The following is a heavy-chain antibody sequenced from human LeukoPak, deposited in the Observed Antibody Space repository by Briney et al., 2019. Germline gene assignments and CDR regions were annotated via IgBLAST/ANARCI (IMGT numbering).Heavy chain of an antibody. CDR3: ARGMTTVTAETALGF. CDR1: GYTFTTYY. V-gene: IGHV1-46*01. CDR2: INPSGGRT. J-gene: IGHJ4*02. D-gene: IGHD4-17*01. Sequence: ASVKVSCKASGYTFTTYYMNWVRQAPGQGLEWMGVINPSGGRTTYAQKFQGRVTMSRDTSTSTVYMELSSLISEDTAVYYCARGMTTVTAETALGFWGQGTLVTVSS.